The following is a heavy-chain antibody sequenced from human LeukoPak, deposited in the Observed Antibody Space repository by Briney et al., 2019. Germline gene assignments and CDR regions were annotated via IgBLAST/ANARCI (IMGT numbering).Heavy chain of an antibody. Sequence: GGSLRLSCAAPGFTFITYSSNCFRQAPRNGLECVSSFSSSISYIYYADSVQSQFTISRDNAKNSLYLQMNSLRAEDTAVYYCARDLDFPIDYWGQGTLVTVSS. V-gene: IGHV3-21*01. CDR3: ARDLDFPIDY. CDR2: FSSSISYI. J-gene: IGHJ4*02. D-gene: IGHD3-9*01. CDR1: GFTFITYS.